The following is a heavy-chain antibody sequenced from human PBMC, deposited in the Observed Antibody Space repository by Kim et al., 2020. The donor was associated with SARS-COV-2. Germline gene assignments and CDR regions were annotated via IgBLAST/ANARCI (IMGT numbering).Heavy chain of an antibody. V-gene: IGHV3-74*01. J-gene: IGHJ4*02. CDR3: ARALNGIAPAGTFFY. Sequence: GGSLRLSCAASGFTFSNDWMHWVRQPPGKGLVWVSRINSEGSSTSYADSVKGRFTISRDNAKNTLSLQMNSLRAEDTAVYYCARALNGIAPAGTFFYWGQGTLATVSS. CDR2: INSEGSST. CDR1: GFTFSNDW. D-gene: IGHD6-13*01.